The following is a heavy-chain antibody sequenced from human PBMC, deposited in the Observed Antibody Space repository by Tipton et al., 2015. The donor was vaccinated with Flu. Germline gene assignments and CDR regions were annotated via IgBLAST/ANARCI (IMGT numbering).Heavy chain of an antibody. CDR3: ARAYCGGGCYYYYMDV. J-gene: IGHJ6*03. Sequence: TLSLTCTVSGGSISSSSYYWGWIRQPPGKGLEWIGSIYYSGSTYYNPSLKSRVTISADTSKNQFSLKLSSVTAADTAVYYCARAYCGGGCYYYYMDVRGKGTTVTVSS. CDR1: GGSISSSSYY. CDR2: IYYSGST. V-gene: IGHV4-39*01. D-gene: IGHD2-21*02.